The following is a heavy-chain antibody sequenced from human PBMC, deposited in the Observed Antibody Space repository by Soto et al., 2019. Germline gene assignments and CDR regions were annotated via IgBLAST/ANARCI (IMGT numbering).Heavy chain of an antibody. D-gene: IGHD6-19*01. CDR3: ARNRIAVAGAHGMDV. CDR2: ISGSGGST. V-gene: IGHV3-23*01. CDR1: GFTFSSYA. J-gene: IGHJ6*02. Sequence: GGSLRLSCAASGFTFSSYAMSWVRQAPGKGLEWVSAISGSGGSTYYADSVKGRFTISRDNAKNSLYLQMNSLRDEDTAVYYCARNRIAVAGAHGMDVWGQGTTVTVSS.